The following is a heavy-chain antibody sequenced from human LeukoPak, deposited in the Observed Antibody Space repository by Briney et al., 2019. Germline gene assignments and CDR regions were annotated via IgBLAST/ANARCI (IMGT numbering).Heavy chain of an antibody. J-gene: IGHJ4*02. CDR3: PKDAQRGFDYSNSLEY. Sequence: PGGSLRLSCAASGFTFSHFGFHWVRQAPRKGVWRVAVIWSYRYNKYYGVYVKGRLIIQRADHQKTVYLQMNRLRAEDTDIYSCPKDAQRGFDYSNSLEYWGQGSLVTVSS. CDR2: IWSYRYNK. CDR1: GFTFSHFG. D-gene: IGHD4-11*01. V-gene: IGHV3-33*06.